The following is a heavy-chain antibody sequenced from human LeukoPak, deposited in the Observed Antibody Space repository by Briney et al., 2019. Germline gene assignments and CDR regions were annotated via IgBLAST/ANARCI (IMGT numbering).Heavy chain of an antibody. D-gene: IGHD2-21*02. Sequence: PGGSLRLSCVGSGFTFSTSWMRWVRQAPGKGPEYVAYINQDGSETNYVDSVKGRFTISRENTRNSLFLQMYSLRDEDTAIYYCARWAGRCGGDCQSEDPWGLGTLVIVSS. J-gene: IGHJ5*02. CDR3: ARWAGRCGGDCQSEDP. V-gene: IGHV3-7*01. CDR2: INQDGSET. CDR1: GFTFSTSW.